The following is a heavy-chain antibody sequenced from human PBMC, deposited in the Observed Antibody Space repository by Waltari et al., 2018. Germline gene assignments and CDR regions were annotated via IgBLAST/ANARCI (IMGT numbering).Heavy chain of an antibody. D-gene: IGHD6-19*01. J-gene: IGHJ4*02. CDR3: ARGDSGYSSGWYYFDY. CDR2: ISYDGSNK. Sequence: VQLVESGGGLVQPGGSLRLSCAASGFTFSSYALHWVRQAPGKGLEWVAVISYDGSNKYYADSVKGRFTISRDNSKNTLYLQMNSLRAEDTAVYYCARGDSGYSSGWYYFDYWGQGTLVTVSS. CDR1: GFTFSSYA. V-gene: IGHV3-30*01.